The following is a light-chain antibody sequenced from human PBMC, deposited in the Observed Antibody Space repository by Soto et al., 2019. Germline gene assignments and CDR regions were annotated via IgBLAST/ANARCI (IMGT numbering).Light chain of an antibody. V-gene: IGLV1-51*01. CDR3: ATWDSSLDAGV. CDR2: DND. CDR1: NSNIGSNS. J-gene: IGLJ2*01. Sequence: QSVLTQPPSVSAAPGQKVTISCSGSNSNIGSNSVSWYQQLPGTAPKLLIYDNDKRPSEIADRFSGSTSGTSATVGIAGLQTGDEADYYCATWDSSLDAGVFGGGTKLTVL.